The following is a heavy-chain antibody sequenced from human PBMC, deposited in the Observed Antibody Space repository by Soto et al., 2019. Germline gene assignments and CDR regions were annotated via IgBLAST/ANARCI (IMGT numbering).Heavy chain of an antibody. V-gene: IGHV3-48*02. J-gene: IGHJ4*02. Sequence: EVQLVESGGGLVQPGGSLRLSCAASGFTFSSYSMNWVRQAPGKGLEWVSYISSSSSTIYYADSVKGRFTISRDNAKNSLYLQMNSLRDEDTAVYYCARVLKIAEAGSRNQCYWGQGTLVTVSS. CDR1: GFTFSSYS. D-gene: IGHD6-13*01. CDR2: ISSSSSTI. CDR3: ARVLKIAEAGSRNQCY.